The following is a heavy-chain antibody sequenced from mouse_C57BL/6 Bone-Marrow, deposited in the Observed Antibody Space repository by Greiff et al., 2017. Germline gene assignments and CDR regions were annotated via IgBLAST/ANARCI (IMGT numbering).Heavy chain of an antibody. V-gene: IGHV1-81*01. Sequence: QVQLQQSGAELARPGASVKLSCKASGYTFTSYGISWVKQRTGQGLEWIGEIYPRSGNTYYNEKFKGKATLTADKSSSTAYMELRSLTSEDSAVFFCGRDFYGSRGAFRGQGTLVT. CDR3: GRDFYGSRGAF. CDR2: IYPRSGNT. J-gene: IGHJ3*01. D-gene: IGHD1-1*01. CDR1: GYTFTSYG.